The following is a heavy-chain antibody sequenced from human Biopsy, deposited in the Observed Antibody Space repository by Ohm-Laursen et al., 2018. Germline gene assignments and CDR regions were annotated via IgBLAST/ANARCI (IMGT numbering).Heavy chain of an antibody. CDR1: GVSITAYY. CDR2: IHHSGST. J-gene: IGHJ6*02. D-gene: IGHD2-2*01. Sequence: GTLSLTCTVSGVSITAYYWSWIRQPPGKGLECIGNIHHSGSTNYNPPLKSRLTISVDTSKNQFSLNLNSVTAADTAVYFCARDVKRYCSGTSCYSGYFGMDVWGQGTTVTVS. V-gene: IGHV4-59*01. CDR3: ARDVKRYCSGTSCYSGYFGMDV.